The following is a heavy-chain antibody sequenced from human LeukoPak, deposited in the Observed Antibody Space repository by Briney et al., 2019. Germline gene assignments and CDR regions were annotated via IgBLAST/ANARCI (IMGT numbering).Heavy chain of an antibody. CDR3: ARNQLLSLDAFDI. CDR2: IYYSGGT. J-gene: IGHJ3*02. V-gene: IGHV4-59*08. CDR1: GGSMRSYY. D-gene: IGHD2-2*01. Sequence: SETLSLTCTVSGGSMRSYYWSWIRQPPGKGPEWIGYIYYSGGTNYNPSLKSRVTISADTSKNHFSLRLSSVTAADTAVYYCARNQLLSLDAFDIWGQGTMVTVSS.